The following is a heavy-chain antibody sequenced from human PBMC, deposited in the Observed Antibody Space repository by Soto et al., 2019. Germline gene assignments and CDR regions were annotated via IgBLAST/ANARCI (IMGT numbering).Heavy chain of an antibody. Sequence: QVQLVQSGAEVKKPGASVKVSCKASGYSSTTYGISWVRQAPGQGLEWMGWISAYNGDTNYAQKLQGRVTMTTDTSTSTAYMELRSLRSDDTAVYYCARALRGGGPGGYWGQGTLVTVSS. V-gene: IGHV1-18*01. J-gene: IGHJ4*02. CDR1: GYSSTTYG. CDR2: ISAYNGDT. D-gene: IGHD2-15*01. CDR3: ARALRGGGPGGY.